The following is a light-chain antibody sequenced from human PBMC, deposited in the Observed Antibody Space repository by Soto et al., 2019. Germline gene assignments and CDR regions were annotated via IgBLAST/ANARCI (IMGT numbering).Light chain of an antibody. CDR3: QTWGSGITV. J-gene: IGLJ2*01. CDR2: LNNDGSH. V-gene: IGLV4-69*01. Sequence: QLVLTQSPSASASLGASVKLTCTLSSGHTNYAIAWHQQQPEKGPHYLMKLNNDGSHIKGDGIPDRFSGSSSGAERYLTISSRQSEDEADYYCQTWGSGITVFGGGTKLTVL. CDR1: SGHTNYA.